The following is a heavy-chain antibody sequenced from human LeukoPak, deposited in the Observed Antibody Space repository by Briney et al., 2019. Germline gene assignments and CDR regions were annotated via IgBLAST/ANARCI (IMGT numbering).Heavy chain of an antibody. Sequence: GGSLRLSCAASGFTFSSYAMSWVRQAPGKGLEWVSAISGSGGSTYYSDSVKGRFTISRDNSKNTLYLQMSSLRAEDTAVYYCAKDQPRIAAAGTDDYWGQGTLVTVSS. CDR3: AKDQPRIAAAGTDDY. CDR2: ISGSGGST. V-gene: IGHV3-23*01. CDR1: GFTFSSYA. J-gene: IGHJ4*02. D-gene: IGHD6-13*01.